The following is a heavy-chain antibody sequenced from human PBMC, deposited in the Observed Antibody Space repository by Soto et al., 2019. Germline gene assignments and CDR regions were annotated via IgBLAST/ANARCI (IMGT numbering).Heavy chain of an antibody. J-gene: IGHJ4*02. D-gene: IGHD5-18*01. Sequence: SELLSHACTVCGGSSCSYSWSWIRQPPGKGLEWIGYIHYSGSTNYNPSLKSRVTISVDTSKNQFSLKLSSVTAADTAVYYCARFPRGYSYGHFDYWGQGTLVTVSS. CDR1: GGSSCSYS. CDR2: IHYSGST. CDR3: ARFPRGYSYGHFDY. V-gene: IGHV4-59*01.